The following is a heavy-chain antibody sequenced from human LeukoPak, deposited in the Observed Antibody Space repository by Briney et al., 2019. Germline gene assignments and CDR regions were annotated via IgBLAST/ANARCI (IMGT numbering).Heavy chain of an antibody. J-gene: IGHJ4*02. V-gene: IGHV1-45*02. Sequence: GASVKVSCKASGYTFTYRYLHWVRQAPGQALEWMGWITPFNGNTNYAQKFQDRVTITRDRSMSTAYMELGSLRSEDTAMYYCASNSRGDFWSGFDYWGQGTLVTVSS. D-gene: IGHD3-3*01. CDR2: ITPFNGNT. CDR3: ASNSRGDFWSGFDY. CDR1: GYTFTYRY.